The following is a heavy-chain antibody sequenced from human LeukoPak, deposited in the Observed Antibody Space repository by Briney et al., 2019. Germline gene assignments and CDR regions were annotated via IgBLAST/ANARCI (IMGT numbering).Heavy chain of an antibody. CDR2: INSDGSTT. Sequence: GGSLRLSCAASGFTFSSYWMHWVRQAPGKGLVWVSRINSDGSTTNYADSVKGRFTISRDNAKNTLYLQMNSLRAEDTAVYYCAKRGLGLGELSFDYWGQGTLVTVSS. CDR3: AKRGLGLGELSFDY. CDR1: GFTFSSYW. V-gene: IGHV3-74*01. J-gene: IGHJ4*02. D-gene: IGHD3-16*02.